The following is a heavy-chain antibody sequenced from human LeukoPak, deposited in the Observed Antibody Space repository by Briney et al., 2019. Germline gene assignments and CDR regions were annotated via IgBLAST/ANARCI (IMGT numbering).Heavy chain of an antibody. V-gene: IGHV3-48*03. CDR2: ISGSGRTI. CDR1: GFTFSSYE. D-gene: IGHD6-19*01. J-gene: IGHJ4*02. CDR3: ARLDASGLDY. Sequence: GGSPRLSCAASGFTFSSYEMNWVRQAPGKGLEWVSYISGSGRTIYYANSVKGRFTISRDNAKNSLYLQMNSLRADDTAVYYCARLDASGLDYWGQGTLVTVSS.